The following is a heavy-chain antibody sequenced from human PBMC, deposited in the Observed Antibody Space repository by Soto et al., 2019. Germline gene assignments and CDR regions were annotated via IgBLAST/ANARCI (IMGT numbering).Heavy chain of an antibody. CDR1: GDSFSSYS. CDR2: VYNSGST. CDR3: TGDYGSGSYRFDY. J-gene: IGHJ4*02. V-gene: IGHV4-59*01. Sequence: QVRLQESGPGLVKPSETLSLTCTVSGDSFSSYSWSWIRQPPGKGLEWIGYVYNSGSTTYNPSLKSRLTISVDTSRNQISLKLSSVTAADTASYYCTGDYGSGSYRFDYWGQGTLVTGSS. D-gene: IGHD3-10*01.